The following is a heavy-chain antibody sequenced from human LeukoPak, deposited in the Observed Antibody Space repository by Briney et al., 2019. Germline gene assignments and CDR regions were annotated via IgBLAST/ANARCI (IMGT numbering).Heavy chain of an antibody. V-gene: IGHV3-21*01. Sequence: RALRLSCVASEFVFSSHAMIWVRQAPGKGLEWISSITSSSSDIFYADSVRGRFTISRDNANNALHLQMNSLRAEDTAVYYCARVFWETVNTGYYSDFWGQGTLVTVSS. CDR2: ITSSSSDI. CDR3: ARVFWETVNTGYYSDF. D-gene: IGHD3-22*01. J-gene: IGHJ4*02. CDR1: EFVFSSHA.